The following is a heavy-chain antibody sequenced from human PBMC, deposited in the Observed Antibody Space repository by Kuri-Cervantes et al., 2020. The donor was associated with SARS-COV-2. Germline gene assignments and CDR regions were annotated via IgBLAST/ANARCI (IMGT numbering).Heavy chain of an antibody. V-gene: IGHV4-59*12. D-gene: IGHD4-17*01. CDR2: IYYSGST. Sequence: SETLSLTCTVSGDSISSYYWSWIRQPPGKGLEWIGYIYYSGSTNYNPSLRGRVTISVDTSKNQFSLKLSSVTAADAAVYYCARERDYGDYLYYFDYWGQGTLVTVSS. CDR1: GDSISSYY. CDR3: ARERDYGDYLYYFDY. J-gene: IGHJ4*02.